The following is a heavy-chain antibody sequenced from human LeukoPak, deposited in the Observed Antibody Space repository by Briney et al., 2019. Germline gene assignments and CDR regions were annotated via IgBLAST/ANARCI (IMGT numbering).Heavy chain of an antibody. CDR3: ASPFDY. CDR1: GFTFSSYS. J-gene: IGHJ4*02. Sequence: GGSLRLSCAASGFTFSSYSMKWVREAPGKVLEFFSYIYSTRPTISYADSVKGRFTISRDNAKNSLYLQINSLRAEDTAVYYCASPFDYWGQGTLVTVS. V-gene: IGHV3-48*01. CDR2: IYSTRPTI.